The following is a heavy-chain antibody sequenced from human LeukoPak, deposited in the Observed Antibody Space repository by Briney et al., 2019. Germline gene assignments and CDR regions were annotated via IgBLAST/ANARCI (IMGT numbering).Heavy chain of an antibody. Sequence: EGSLRLSCAASGFTFSSYSMNWVRQAPGKGLEWVSYISSSSSTIYYADSVKGRFTISRDNAKNSLYLQMNSLRAEDTAVYYCAKSSGSHGFDYWGQGTLVTVSS. D-gene: IGHD1-26*01. CDR1: GFTFSSYS. CDR2: ISSSSSTI. CDR3: AKSSGSHGFDY. V-gene: IGHV3-48*01. J-gene: IGHJ4*02.